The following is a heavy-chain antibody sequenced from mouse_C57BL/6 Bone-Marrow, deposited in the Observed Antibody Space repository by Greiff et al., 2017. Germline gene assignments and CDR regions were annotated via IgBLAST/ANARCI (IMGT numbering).Heavy chain of an antibody. V-gene: IGHV6-6*01. D-gene: IGHD4-1*01. CDR2: ISNKANNHAT. CDR3: TRLDYYAIDY. CDR1: GFTFSDAC. J-gene: IGHJ4*01. Sequence: EVMLVESGGGLVQPGGSMTLSCAASGFTFSDACMDWVRQSPEQGLEWVAEISNKANNHATYYAESVKERFTISRADSTSCVYLQMNILRSEDTVIYYCTRLDYYAIDYWGQGTSVTVSA.